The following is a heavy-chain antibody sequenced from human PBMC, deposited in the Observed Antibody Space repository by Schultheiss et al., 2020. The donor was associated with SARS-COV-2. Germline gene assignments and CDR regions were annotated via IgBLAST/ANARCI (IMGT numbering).Heavy chain of an antibody. CDR3: ARGTYSSSWYGSLQFDY. V-gene: IGHV4-34*01. Sequence: SQTLSLTCAVYGGSFSGYYWSWIRQHPGKGLEWIGYIYYSGSTYYNPSLKSRVTISVDRSKNQFSLKLSSVTAADTAVYYCARGTYSSSWYGSLQFDYWGQGTLVTVSS. J-gene: IGHJ4*02. CDR1: GGSFSGYY. D-gene: IGHD6-13*01. CDR2: IYYSGST.